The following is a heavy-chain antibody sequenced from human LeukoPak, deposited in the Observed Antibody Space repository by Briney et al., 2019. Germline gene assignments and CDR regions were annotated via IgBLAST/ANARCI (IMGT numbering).Heavy chain of an antibody. Sequence: TGGSLRLSCAASGFTFSSYSMNWVRQAPGKGLEWVSYISSSSDTIYYADSVKGRFTISRDNAKNSLYLQMNSLRDEDTGVYYCARSYDFWSGYRVYFDYWGQGTLVTVSS. D-gene: IGHD3-3*01. CDR2: ISSSSDTI. CDR1: GFTFSSYS. V-gene: IGHV3-48*02. CDR3: ARSYDFWSGYRVYFDY. J-gene: IGHJ4*02.